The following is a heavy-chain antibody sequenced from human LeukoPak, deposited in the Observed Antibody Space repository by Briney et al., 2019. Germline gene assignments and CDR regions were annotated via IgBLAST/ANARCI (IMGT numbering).Heavy chain of an antibody. V-gene: IGHV3-30*18. J-gene: IGHJ4*02. D-gene: IGHD2-15*01. Sequence: PGGSLRLSCAASGFTFSSYGVHWVRQAPGKGLEWVAVISYDGSNKYYADSVKGRFTISRDNSKNTLYLQMNSLRAEDTAVYYCAKDAEDMDYWGQGTLVTVSS. CDR2: ISYDGSNK. CDR3: AKDAEDMDY. CDR1: GFTFSSYG.